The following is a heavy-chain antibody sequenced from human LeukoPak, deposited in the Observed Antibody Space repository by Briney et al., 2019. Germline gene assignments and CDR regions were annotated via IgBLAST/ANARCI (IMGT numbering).Heavy chain of an antibody. CDR3: ATAEGGDYFDS. CDR2: IYPGDSDT. Sequence: GESLKISCKGSGYSFTSYWIGWVRQMPGKGLEWMGMIYPGDSDTRYGPSFQGQVNISVDKSINTAYLQWSSLKDSDTAMYYCATAEGGDYFDSWGQGTLVTVSS. J-gene: IGHJ4*01. V-gene: IGHV5-51*01. D-gene: IGHD6-25*01. CDR1: GYSFTSYW.